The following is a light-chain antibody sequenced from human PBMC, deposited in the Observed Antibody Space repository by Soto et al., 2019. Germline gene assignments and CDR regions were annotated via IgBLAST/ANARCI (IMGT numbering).Light chain of an antibody. CDR3: QQRSNWPRT. J-gene: IGKJ1*01. V-gene: IGKV3-11*01. Sequence: EIVMTQSPATLSVSPGERATLSCRASQSVSSYLAWYQQKPGQAPRLLIYDASNRATGIPARFSGSGSGTDFTLTISSLEPEDFAVYYRQQRSNWPRTFGQGTKVDIK. CDR2: DAS. CDR1: QSVSSY.